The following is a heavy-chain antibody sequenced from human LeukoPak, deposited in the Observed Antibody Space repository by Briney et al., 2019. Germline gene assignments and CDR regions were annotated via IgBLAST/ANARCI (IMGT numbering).Heavy chain of an antibody. Sequence: ETLSLTCTVSGGSISNYYWSWIRQAPGKGLQWVSQISGTGGATWYAGFARDRFTISRDNSKKTLYLQMSGLRVEDTAMYYCVKDPRDTYGTNWFVSWGQGTLLIVSS. D-gene: IGHD2-21*01. CDR1: GGSISNYY. J-gene: IGHJ5*01. CDR3: VKDPRDTYGTNWFVS. V-gene: IGHV3-23*01. CDR2: ISGTGGAT.